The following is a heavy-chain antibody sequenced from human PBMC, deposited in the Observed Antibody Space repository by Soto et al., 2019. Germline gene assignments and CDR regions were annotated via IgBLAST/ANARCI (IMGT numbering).Heavy chain of an antibody. Sequence: AASRKISCKDSGDSFTSYWIGWVRKMPGKGLEWMGIIYPGDSDTRYSPSFQGQVTISADKSISTAYLQWSSLKASDTARYYCATHHHGGNDDASEISGERTTVPASS. J-gene: IGHJ3*02. CDR2: IYPGDSDT. CDR3: ATHHHGGNDDASEI. V-gene: IGHV5-51*01. D-gene: IGHD2-15*01. CDR1: GDSFTSYW.